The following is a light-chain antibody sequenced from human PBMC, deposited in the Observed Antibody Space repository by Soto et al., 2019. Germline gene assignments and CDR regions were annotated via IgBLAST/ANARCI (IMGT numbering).Light chain of an antibody. CDR3: CSYAGSNSLV. V-gene: IGLV2-23*01. J-gene: IGLJ2*01. Sequence: QSALTQPASVSGSPGQSITISCTGTSSDVGSYNLVSWYQQHPGKAPQLMIYEGSKRPSGVSNRFSGSKSGSTASLTISGLQAEDEADYYCCSYAGSNSLVVGGGTKLTVL. CDR2: EGS. CDR1: SSDVGSYNL.